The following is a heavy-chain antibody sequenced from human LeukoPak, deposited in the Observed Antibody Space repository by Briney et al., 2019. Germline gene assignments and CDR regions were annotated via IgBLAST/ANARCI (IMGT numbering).Heavy chain of an antibody. J-gene: IGHJ4*02. Sequence: GGSLRLSCAASGFIFRDHSMHWVRQAPGKGPEWVSYISSSSDTTYYADSVKGRFTISRDNAKNSLYLQMNSLRAEDTALYHCARDYHGFDYWGQGTLVTVSS. V-gene: IGHV3-48*01. CDR1: GFIFRDHS. CDR3: ARDYHGFDY. CDR2: ISSSSDTT. D-gene: IGHD1-14*01.